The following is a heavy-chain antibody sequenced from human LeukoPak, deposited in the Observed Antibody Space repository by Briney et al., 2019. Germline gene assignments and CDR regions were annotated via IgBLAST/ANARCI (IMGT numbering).Heavy chain of an antibody. CDR3: AKSPGVTKKGVDY. CDR2: ISGSGGST. V-gene: IGHV3-23*01. J-gene: IGHJ4*02. Sequence: PGGSLRLSCAASGFTLSSYAMSWVRQAPGKGLEWVSAISGSGGSTYYADSVKGRFTISRDNSKNTLYLQMSSLRAEDTAVYYCAKSPGVTKKGVDYWGQGTLVTVSS. CDR1: GFTLSSYA. D-gene: IGHD4-17*01.